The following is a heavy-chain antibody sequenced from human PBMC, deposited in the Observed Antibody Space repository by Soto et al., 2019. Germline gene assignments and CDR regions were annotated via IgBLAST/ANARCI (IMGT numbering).Heavy chain of an antibody. Sequence: ASVKVSCKASGYTFNRYYIHWVRQAPGPGLEWLGWINPHTGGTSYAQKFQGRVTMTSDTSVSTASVELSRLRSDDTAVYYCARVGVAGELDVWGQGTTVTVSS. J-gene: IGHJ6*02. CDR3: ARVGVAGELDV. CDR2: INPHTGGT. V-gene: IGHV1-2*02. D-gene: IGHD6-19*01. CDR1: GYTFNRYY.